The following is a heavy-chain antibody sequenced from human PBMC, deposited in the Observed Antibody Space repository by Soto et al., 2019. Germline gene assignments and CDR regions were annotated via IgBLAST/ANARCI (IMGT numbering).Heavy chain of an antibody. CDR1: GFTFSSYS. V-gene: IGHV3-21*01. D-gene: IGHD3-10*01. CDR3: ARDEAAYRYGGYYYGMDV. CDR2: ISSSSSYI. J-gene: IGHJ6*02. Sequence: GGSLRLSCAASGFTFSSYSMNWVRQAPGKGLEWVSSISSSSSYIYYADSVKGRFTISRDNAKNSLYLQMNSLRAEDTAVYYCARDEAAYRYGGYYYGMDVWGQGTTVTVSS.